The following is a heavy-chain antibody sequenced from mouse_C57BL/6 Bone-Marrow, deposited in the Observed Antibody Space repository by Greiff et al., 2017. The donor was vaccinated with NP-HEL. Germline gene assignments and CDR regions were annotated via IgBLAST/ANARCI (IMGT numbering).Heavy chain of an antibody. D-gene: IGHD2-2*01. J-gene: IGHJ3*01. CDR1: GFTFSSYA. CDR3: TGYMVTTPFAY. V-gene: IGHV5-9-1*02. CDR2: ISSGGDYI. Sequence: EVMLVESGEGLVKPGGSLKLSCAASGFTFSSYAMSWVRQTPEKRLEWVAYISSGGDYIYYADTVKGRFTISRDNARNTLYLQMSSLKSEDTAMYYCTGYMVTTPFAYWGQGTLVTVSA.